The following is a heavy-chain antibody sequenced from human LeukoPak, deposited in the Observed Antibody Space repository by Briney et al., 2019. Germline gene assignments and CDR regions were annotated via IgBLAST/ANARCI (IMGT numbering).Heavy chain of an antibody. J-gene: IGHJ6*03. Sequence: SETLSLTCAVYGGSFSGYYWSWIRQPPGKGLEWIGEINHSGSTNYNPSLKSRVTISVDTSKNQFSLKLSSVTAADTAVYYCARSHFYDFWSGYYLVYYYYYYMDVWGKGTTVTVSS. V-gene: IGHV4-34*01. CDR1: GGSFSGYY. D-gene: IGHD3-3*01. CDR3: ARSHFYDFWSGYYLVYYYYYYMDV. CDR2: INHSGST.